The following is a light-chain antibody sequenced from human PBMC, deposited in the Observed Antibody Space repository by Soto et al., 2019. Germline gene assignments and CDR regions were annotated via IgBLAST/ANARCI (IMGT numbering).Light chain of an antibody. CDR1: QSISNW. V-gene: IGKV1-5*01. J-gene: IGKJ5*01. Sequence: DIHMTQSPSTLSASVGDRVTITCRASQSISNWLAWYQQKPGKAPKLLIYDASSLESGVPSRFSGSGSGTHFTFTISSLQPEDIGTYYCQQYDDLPRTFGQGTRLEIK. CDR2: DAS. CDR3: QQYDDLPRT.